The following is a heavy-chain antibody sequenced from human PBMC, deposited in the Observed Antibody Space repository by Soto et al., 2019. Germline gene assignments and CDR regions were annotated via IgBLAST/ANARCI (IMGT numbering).Heavy chain of an antibody. Sequence: QVQLVESGGAVVQPGRSLRLSCAASGSTFSSYDIHWVRQVPGKGLEWVAHITPDGNRAYYADSVKGRFTVSRDNARNTVYLQVKSLRPEDTAVYHCVRGPSHGAFDIWGQGTLVTVSS. CDR3: VRGPSHGAFDI. J-gene: IGHJ3*02. V-gene: IGHV3-30-3*01. CDR2: ITPDGNRA. CDR1: GSTFSSYD.